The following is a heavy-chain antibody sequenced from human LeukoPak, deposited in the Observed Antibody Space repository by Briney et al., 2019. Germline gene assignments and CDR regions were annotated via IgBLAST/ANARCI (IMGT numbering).Heavy chain of an antibody. Sequence: SGGSLRLSCAASGFTFSSYAMHWVRQAPGKGLEWVAVISYDGSNKYYADSVKGRFTISRDNSKNTLYLQMNSLRAEDTAVYYCAREIRSSSVFDYWGQGTLVTVSS. J-gene: IGHJ4*02. CDR3: AREIRSSSVFDY. D-gene: IGHD6-6*01. CDR2: ISYDGSNK. V-gene: IGHV3-30*01. CDR1: GFTFSSYA.